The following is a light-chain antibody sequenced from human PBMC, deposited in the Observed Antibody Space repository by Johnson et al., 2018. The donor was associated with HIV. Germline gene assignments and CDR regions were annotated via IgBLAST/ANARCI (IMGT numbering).Light chain of an antibody. CDR3: GIWDSSLSAYV. J-gene: IGLJ1*01. CDR1: SSNIGNNY. Sequence: QSVLTQPPSVSAAPGQKVTISCSGSSSNIGNNYVSWYQQLPGTAPKLLIYDNNKRPSGIPDRFSGSKSGTSATMGITGLQTGDEAVYSCGIWDSSLSAYVFGTGTKVTVL. CDR2: DNN. V-gene: IGLV1-51*01.